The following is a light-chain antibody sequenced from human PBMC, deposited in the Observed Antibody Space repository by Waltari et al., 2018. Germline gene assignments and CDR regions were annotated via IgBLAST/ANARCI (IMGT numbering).Light chain of an antibody. CDR3: QAWDSSTPSYV. CDR1: KLGDKY. J-gene: IGLJ1*01. Sequence: SYELTQPPSVSVSPGQTASITCSGDKLGDKYPCWYQQKPGQSPVQVIYEDSKRPSGIPERFSGSNSGKTATLTISGTQGMDEADYYCQAWDSSTPSYVFGTGTKVTVL. V-gene: IGLV3-1*01. CDR2: EDS.